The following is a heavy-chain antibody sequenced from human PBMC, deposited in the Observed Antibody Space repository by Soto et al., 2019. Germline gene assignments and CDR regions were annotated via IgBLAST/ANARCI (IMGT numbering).Heavy chain of an antibody. Sequence: PSETLSLTCAVYGGSFSGYYWSWIRQPPGKGLEWIGEINHSGSTNYNPSLKSRVTISVDTSKNQFSLKLSSVTAADTAVYYCARGRVTMVRGVIGISNWFDPWGQGTLV. J-gene: IGHJ5*02. V-gene: IGHV4-34*01. D-gene: IGHD3-10*01. CDR1: GGSFSGYY. CDR3: ARGRVTMVRGVIGISNWFDP. CDR2: INHSGST.